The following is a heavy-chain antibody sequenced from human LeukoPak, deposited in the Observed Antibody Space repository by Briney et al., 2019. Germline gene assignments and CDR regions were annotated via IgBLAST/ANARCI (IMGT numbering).Heavy chain of an antibody. V-gene: IGHV4-30-4*07. Sequence: SETLSLTCAVSGGSISSGGYSWSWIRQPPGKGLEWIGYIYYSGSTYHNPSLKSRVTISVDTSKNQFSLKLSSVTAADTAVYYCARVLTWGFDPWGQGTLVTVSS. D-gene: IGHD2/OR15-2a*01. CDR3: ARVLTWGFDP. CDR1: GGSISSGGYS. J-gene: IGHJ5*02. CDR2: IYYSGST.